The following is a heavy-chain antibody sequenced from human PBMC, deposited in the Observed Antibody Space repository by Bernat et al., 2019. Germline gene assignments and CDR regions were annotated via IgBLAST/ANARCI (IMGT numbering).Heavy chain of an antibody. Sequence: QVQLVESGGGVVQPGRSLRLSCAASGFTFSSYGMHWVRQAPGKGLEWVAVIWYDGSNKYYADSVKGRVTISRDNSKNTLYLQMKSLRAEDTAVYYCARGELAPDYWGQGTLVTVSS. J-gene: IGHJ4*02. V-gene: IGHV3-33*01. CDR3: ARGELAPDY. CDR2: IWYDGSNK. CDR1: GFTFSSYG. D-gene: IGHD1-26*01.